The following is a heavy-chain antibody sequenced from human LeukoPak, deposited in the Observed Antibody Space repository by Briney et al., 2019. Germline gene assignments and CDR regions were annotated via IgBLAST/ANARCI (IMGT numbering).Heavy chain of an antibody. D-gene: IGHD3-16*01. Sequence: SETLSLTCTVSGGSISSGSYYWSWIRQPAGKGLEWIGRIYTSGSTNYNPSLKSRVTISLDASKNQFSLSLSSVTAADTAVYYCASLFTFGGVTDYWGQGILVTVSS. V-gene: IGHV4-61*02. J-gene: IGHJ4*02. CDR3: ASLFTFGGVTDY. CDR1: GGSISSGSYY. CDR2: IYTSGST.